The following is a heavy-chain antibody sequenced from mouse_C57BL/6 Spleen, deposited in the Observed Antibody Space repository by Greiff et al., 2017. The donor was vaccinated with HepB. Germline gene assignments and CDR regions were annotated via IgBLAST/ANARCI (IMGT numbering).Heavy chain of an antibody. CDR2: IDPETGGT. Sequence: QVQLKQSGAELVRPGASVTLSCKASGYTFTDYEMHWVKQTPVHGLEWIGAIDPETGGTAYNQKFKGKAILTADKSSSTAYMELRSLTSEDSAVYYCTRSEAPLLPPFDYWGQGTTLTVSS. J-gene: IGHJ2*01. CDR3: TRSEAPLLPPFDY. V-gene: IGHV1-15*01. D-gene: IGHD2-10*01. CDR1: GYTFTDYE.